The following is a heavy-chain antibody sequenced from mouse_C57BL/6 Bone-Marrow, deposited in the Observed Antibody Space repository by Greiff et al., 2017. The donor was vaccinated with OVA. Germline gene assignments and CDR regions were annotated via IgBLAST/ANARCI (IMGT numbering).Heavy chain of an antibody. CDR3: ARMENSGAWFAY. J-gene: IGHJ3*01. CDR1: GFSLTSYG. Sequence: QVQLQQSGPGLVQPSQSLSITCTVSGFSLTSYGVHWVRQSPGKGLEWLGVIWSGGSTDYNAAFISRLSISKDNSKGQVFFKMNSLQAEDTAIYYCARMENSGAWFAYWGQGTLVTVSA. D-gene: IGHD3-2*02. CDR2: IWSGGST. V-gene: IGHV2-2*01.